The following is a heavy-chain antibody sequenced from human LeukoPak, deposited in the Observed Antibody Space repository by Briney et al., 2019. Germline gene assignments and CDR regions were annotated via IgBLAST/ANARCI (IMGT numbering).Heavy chain of an antibody. V-gene: IGHV3-21*05. CDR1: GFAFGKFS. J-gene: IGHJ4*02. CDR2: ITSSSDST. CDR3: ARAIASYGNSAY. D-gene: IGHD4-23*01. Sequence: GGSLRLSCAASGFAFGKFSMNWVRQAPGKGLEWISYITSSSDSTYYADSVKGRFTISRDNAKNSLYLQMNSLRDEDTALYYCARAIASYGNSAYWGQGILVTVSS.